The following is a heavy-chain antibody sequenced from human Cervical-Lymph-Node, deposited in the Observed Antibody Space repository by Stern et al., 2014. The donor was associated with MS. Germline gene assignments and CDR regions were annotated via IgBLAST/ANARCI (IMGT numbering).Heavy chain of an antibody. D-gene: IGHD4-17*01. CDR2: IIPILGIA. Sequence: QMQLVQSGAEVKKPGSSVKVSCKASGGTFSSYAISWVRQAPGQGLEWMGRIIPILGIANSAQKFQGRVTITADKSTSTAYMELSSLRSEDTAVYYCARGVGAYDYGDLFFDYWGQGTLVTVSS. J-gene: IGHJ4*02. V-gene: IGHV1-69*09. CDR3: ARGVGAYDYGDLFFDY. CDR1: GGTFSSYA.